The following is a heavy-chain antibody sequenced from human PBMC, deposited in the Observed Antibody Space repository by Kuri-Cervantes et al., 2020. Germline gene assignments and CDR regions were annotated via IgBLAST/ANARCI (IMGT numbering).Heavy chain of an antibody. CDR2: IYSGGSK. CDR3: ARVGYDSLYYYYYMDV. D-gene: IGHD5-12*01. CDR1: GFTVSSNY. V-gene: IGHV3-53*01. J-gene: IGHJ6*03. Sequence: GESLKISCAASGFTVSSNYMSWVRQAPGKGLEWVSVIYSGGSKYYADSVKGRFTISRDNAKNSLYLQMNSLRAEDTAVYYCARVGYDSLYYYYYMDVWGKGTTVTVSS.